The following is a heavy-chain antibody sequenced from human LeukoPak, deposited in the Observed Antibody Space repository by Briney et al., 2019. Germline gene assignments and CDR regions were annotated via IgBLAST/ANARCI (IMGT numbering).Heavy chain of an antibody. V-gene: IGHV3-74*01. CDR3: ARGGLWNGGTYSVDF. Sequence: PGGSLRLSCAASGFTFSGYWMHWVRQAPGKGLVWVSHISRDGSGIFTISRDNAKNTLYLQINSLRAEDTAMYFCARGGLWNGGTYSVDFWGQGTLATVSS. J-gene: IGHJ4*02. D-gene: IGHD1-26*01. CDR1: GFTFSGYW. CDR2: ISRDGS.